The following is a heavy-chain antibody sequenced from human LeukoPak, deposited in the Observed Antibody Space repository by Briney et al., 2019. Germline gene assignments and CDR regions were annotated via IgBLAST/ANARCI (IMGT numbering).Heavy chain of an antibody. V-gene: IGHV4-4*07. D-gene: IGHD6-13*01. J-gene: IGHJ4*02. CDR1: GGSITSYY. CDR3: ASSPLGSSWAYLNY. Sequence: SETLSLTCTVSGGSITSYYWSWIRQPAGKGLEWIGRIYTSGSTYCNPSLKSRVTMSVDTSKNQFSLKLSSVTAADTAVYYCASSPLGSSWAYLNYWGQGTLVTVSS. CDR2: IYTSGST.